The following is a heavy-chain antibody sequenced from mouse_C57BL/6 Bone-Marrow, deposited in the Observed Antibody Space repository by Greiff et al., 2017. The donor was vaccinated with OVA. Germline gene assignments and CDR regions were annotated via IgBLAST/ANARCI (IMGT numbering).Heavy chain of an antibody. Sequence: VQLQQSGPELVKPGASVKISCKASGYAFSSSWMNWVKQRPGKGLEWIGRLYPGDGDTNYNGKFKGKATLTADKSSSTAYMQLSSLTSEDSAVYVCARGDGSSPFDYWGQGTTLTVSS. D-gene: IGHD1-1*01. CDR3: ARGDGSSPFDY. CDR1: GYAFSSSW. V-gene: IGHV1-82*01. J-gene: IGHJ2*01. CDR2: LYPGDGDT.